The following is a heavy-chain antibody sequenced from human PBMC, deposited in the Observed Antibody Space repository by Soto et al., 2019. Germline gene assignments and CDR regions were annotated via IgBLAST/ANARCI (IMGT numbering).Heavy chain of an antibody. V-gene: IGHV3-74*01. CDR2: INSDGSST. J-gene: IGHJ4*02. CDR3: ARRPYGDYGDYFDY. CDR1: GFTFSSYW. Sequence: SGFTFSSYWMHWVRQAPGKGLVWVSRINSDGSSTSYADSVRGRFSISRDNAKNSLFLQMNSLRAEDTAVYYCARRPYGDYGDYFDYWGQGTLVTVSS. D-gene: IGHD4-17*01.